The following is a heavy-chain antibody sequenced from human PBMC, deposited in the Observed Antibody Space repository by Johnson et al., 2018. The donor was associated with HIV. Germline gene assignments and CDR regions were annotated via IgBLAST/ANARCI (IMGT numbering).Heavy chain of an antibody. J-gene: IGHJ3*02. V-gene: IGHV3-30*04. Sequence: QMQLVESGGGVVQPGSSLTLSCAASGFSFSNYAMHWVRQAPGKGLEWAAVISKDGSSAYYADSVKGRFTISRDNSKNIVYLQMNSLRAEDTAVYYCAKDLRSSSWTGDAFHIWGQGTMVTVSS. CDR2: ISKDGSSA. CDR1: GFSFSNYA. CDR3: AKDLRSSSWTGDAFHI. D-gene: IGHD6-13*01.